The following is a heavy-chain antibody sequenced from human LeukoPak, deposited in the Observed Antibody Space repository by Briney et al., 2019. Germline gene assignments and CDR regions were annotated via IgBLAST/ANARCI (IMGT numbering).Heavy chain of an antibody. CDR1: GFTFSTYA. CDR2: IIGASYTT. CDR3: AVYCSGGCYSGLV. J-gene: IGHJ4*02. V-gene: IGHV3-23*01. Sequence: GGSLRLSCADSGFTFSTYAMTWVRQTPGKGLEWVSTIIGASYTTYYVDSVKGRFTISRDNSKNTLYLQMNALRAQDTAVYYCAVYCSGGCYSGLVWGQGTLVTVSS. D-gene: IGHD2-21*02.